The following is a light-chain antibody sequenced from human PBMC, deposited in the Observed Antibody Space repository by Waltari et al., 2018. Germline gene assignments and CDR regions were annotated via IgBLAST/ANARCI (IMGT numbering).Light chain of an antibody. CDR2: AAS. Sequence: DIQMTQSPSSLSASVGDRVTITCRASQSISGYLNWYKEKPGKAPNLLFYAASSLQSGVPSRFSGSGSGTDFTLTISSLQPEDFATYYCQQSFTTPWTFGQGTKVEIK. J-gene: IGKJ1*01. V-gene: IGKV1-39*01. CDR3: QQSFTTPWT. CDR1: QSISGY.